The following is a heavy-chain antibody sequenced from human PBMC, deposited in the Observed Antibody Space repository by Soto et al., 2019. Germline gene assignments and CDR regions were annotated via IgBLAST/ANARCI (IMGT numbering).Heavy chain of an antibody. CDR3: ARWANRVFDY. CDR2: ISSSGSTI. V-gene: IGHV3-48*03. D-gene: IGHD1-26*01. CDR1: GFTFSSYE. J-gene: IGHJ4*02. Sequence: EVQLVESGGGLVQPGGSLRLSCAASGFTFSSYEMNWVRQAPGKGLEWVSYISSSGSTIYYADSVKGRFTISRDNAKNSLYLQMNSLRAEDTAVYYCARWANRVFDYWGQGTLVTVSS.